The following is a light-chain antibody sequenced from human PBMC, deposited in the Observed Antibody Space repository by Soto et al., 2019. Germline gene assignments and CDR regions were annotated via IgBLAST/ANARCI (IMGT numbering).Light chain of an antibody. J-gene: IGKJ1*01. CDR3: QQRDIWPWT. Sequence: EIVLTQSPATLSVSPGERATLSCWASQSVNSYLVWYQQKPGQAPRLLMYDASKRATGIPARFSGSGSGTDFTLTISSLQPEDFAVYYCQQRDIWPWTFGQGTKVDIK. CDR1: QSVNSY. CDR2: DAS. V-gene: IGKV3-11*01.